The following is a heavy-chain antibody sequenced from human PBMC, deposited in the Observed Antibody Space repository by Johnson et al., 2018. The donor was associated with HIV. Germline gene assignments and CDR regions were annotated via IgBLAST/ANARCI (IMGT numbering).Heavy chain of an antibody. CDR3: ARDRMRGATKDAFDI. CDR1: GFTFSSYA. J-gene: IGHJ3*02. Sequence: QMLLVESGGGVVQPGRSLRLSCAASGFTFSSYAMHWVRQDPGKGLEWVAVISYDGSNKYYADSVKGRFTISRDNSKNTLYLQMNSLRAEYTAVYYCARDRMRGATKDAFDIWGQGTMVTVSS. V-gene: IGHV3-30-3*01. D-gene: IGHD1-26*01. CDR2: ISYDGSNK.